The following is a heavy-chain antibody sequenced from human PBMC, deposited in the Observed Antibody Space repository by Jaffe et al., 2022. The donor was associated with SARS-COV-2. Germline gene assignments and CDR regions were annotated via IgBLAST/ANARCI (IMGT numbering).Heavy chain of an antibody. CDR3: ARDREAYQLLLALDF. V-gene: IGHV4-59*01. CDR1: GGSIDYYY. D-gene: IGHD2-15*01. J-gene: IGHJ3*01. CDR2: VYYTGSA. Sequence: QVQLQESGPGLVKPSETLSLTCTVSGGSIDYYYWSWIRQPPGKGLEWIGSVYYTGSANYNASLKSRLTISVDTSKNQFSLRLSSVTAADTAIYYCARDREAYQLLLALDFWGPGTMVTVSS.